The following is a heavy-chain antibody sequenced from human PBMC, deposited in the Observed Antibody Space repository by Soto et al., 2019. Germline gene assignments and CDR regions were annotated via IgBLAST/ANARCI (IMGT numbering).Heavy chain of an antibody. CDR3: ARAGGGVCGGGSCYYVREVFPGFAP. CDR2: IWYDGSNK. CDR1: GFTFSSYG. J-gene: IGHJ5*02. V-gene: IGHV3-33*01. D-gene: IGHD2-15*01. Sequence: GGSLRLSCAASGFTFSSYGMHWVRQAPGKGLEWVAVIWYDGSNKYYADSVKGRFTISRDNSKNTLYLQMNSLRAEDTAVYYSARAGGGVCGGGSCYYVREVFPGFAPWGQGTLVTVSS.